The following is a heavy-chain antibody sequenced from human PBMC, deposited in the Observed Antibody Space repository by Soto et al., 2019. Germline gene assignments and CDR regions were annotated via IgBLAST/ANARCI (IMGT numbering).Heavy chain of an antibody. CDR3: AIEGIAARQVANWFAP. D-gene: IGHD6-6*01. V-gene: IGHV4-61*01. CDR2: IYYSGST. Sequence: SETLSLTCTVSGGSIGSSSYYWSWIRQPPGKGLEWIGYIYYSGSTNYNPSLKSRVTISVDTSKNQFSLKLSSVTAADTAVYYCAIEGIAARQVANWFAPCGQGSLVTVSS. J-gene: IGHJ5*02. CDR1: GGSIGSSSYY.